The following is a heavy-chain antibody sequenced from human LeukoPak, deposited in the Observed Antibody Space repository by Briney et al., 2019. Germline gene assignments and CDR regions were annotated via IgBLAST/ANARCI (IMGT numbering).Heavy chain of an antibody. CDR2: IYNIGSS. CDR1: DASISSYS. V-gene: IGHV4-59*08. J-gene: IGHJ4*02. D-gene: IGHD1-14*01. Sequence: PSETLSLTCTVSDASISSYSWSWIRQPPGKGLEWIGYIYNIGSSNYNPSLKSRVTISADTSKNQFSLKLSSVTAADTAVYYCARQILGTTLYFDYWGQGTLVTVSS. CDR3: ARQILGTTLYFDY.